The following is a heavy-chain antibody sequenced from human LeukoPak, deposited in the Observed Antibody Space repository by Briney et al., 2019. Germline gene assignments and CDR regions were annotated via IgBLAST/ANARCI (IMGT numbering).Heavy chain of an antibody. CDR2: IYPRDGST. D-gene: IGHD2-15*01. CDR1: GYTFTSNY. Sequence: ASVKVSCKASGYTFTSNYIHWVRQAPGQGLEWMGMIYPRDGSTSYAQKFQGRVTVTRDTSTSTVHMELSGLRSEDTAVYYCARGGSPAKTPYYYYGMDVWGQGTTVTVSS. V-gene: IGHV1-46*01. CDR3: ARGGSPAKTPYYYYGMDV. J-gene: IGHJ6*02.